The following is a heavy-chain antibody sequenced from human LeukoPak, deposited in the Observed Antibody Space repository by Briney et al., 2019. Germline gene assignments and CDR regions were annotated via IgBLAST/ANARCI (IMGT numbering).Heavy chain of an antibody. CDR2: INHSGST. CDR3: ARGSVYDSSGYFDY. CDR1: VELFSGYH. D-gene: IGHD3-22*01. J-gene: IGHJ4*02. Sequence: SETLSLACAVYVELFSGYHGSWIRHPRKKSGVGIGEINHSGSTNYNPSLKSRVTISVDTSKNQFSLKLSSVTAADTAVYYCARGSVYDSSGYFDYWGQGTLVTVSS. V-gene: IGHV4-34*01.